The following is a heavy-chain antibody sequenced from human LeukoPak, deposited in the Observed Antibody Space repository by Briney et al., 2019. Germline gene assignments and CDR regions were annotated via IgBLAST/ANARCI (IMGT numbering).Heavy chain of an antibody. V-gene: IGHV1-2*02. CDR1: GYTFTDSY. D-gene: IGHD3-10*01. CDR2: INPSNGDT. J-gene: IGHJ4*02. Sequence: ASVKVSCNPSGYTFTDSYIHWVRQAPALGLQWMGWINPSNGDTHYAEVFQGRVTMTRDTSIRTAYMELTGLTTDDTAVYYCARSPIGASAYWGRGTLVTVSS. CDR3: ARSPIGASAY.